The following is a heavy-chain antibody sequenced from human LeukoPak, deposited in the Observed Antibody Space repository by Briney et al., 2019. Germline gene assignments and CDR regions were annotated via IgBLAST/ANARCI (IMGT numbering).Heavy chain of an antibody. D-gene: IGHD4-17*01. CDR1: GGSISSGGSY. CDR2: IDHSGSA. Sequence: PSETLSLTCTVSGGSISSGGSYWSWIRQPPGKGLEWIGYIDHSGSAYYNPSLKSRVTISVDTSKNQFSLKLTSVTAADTAVYYCASGDPRAGNWFDPWGQGTLVTVSS. CDR3: ASGDPRAGNWFDP. J-gene: IGHJ5*02. V-gene: IGHV4-30-2*01.